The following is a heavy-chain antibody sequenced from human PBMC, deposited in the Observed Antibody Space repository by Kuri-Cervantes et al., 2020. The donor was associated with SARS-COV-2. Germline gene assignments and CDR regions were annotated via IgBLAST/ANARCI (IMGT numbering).Heavy chain of an antibody. CDR1: GGTFSSYA. V-gene: IGHV1-69*13. D-gene: IGHD3-22*01. CDR3: ARGPGLPDSRGYYYFY. Sequence: SSVQVSCKASGGTFSSYAISWVRQAPGQGLEWMGGIIPIFAKANYAQKFQGRVTITADQSTSTAYMELSSLRSEDTAVYYCARGPGLPDSRGYYYFYWGQGTLVTVSS. J-gene: IGHJ4*02. CDR2: IIPIFAKA.